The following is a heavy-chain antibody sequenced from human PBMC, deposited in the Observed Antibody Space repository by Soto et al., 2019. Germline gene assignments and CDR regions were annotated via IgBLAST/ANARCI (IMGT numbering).Heavy chain of an antibody. CDR1: GGSISSYY. Sequence: SETLSLTCTVSGGSISSYYWSWIRQPPGKGLEWIGYIYYSGSTNYNPSLKSRVTISVDTSKNQFSLKLSSVTAADTAVYYCARDPGYCSGGSCYRRWAFDIWGQGTMVTVSS. CDR2: IYYSGST. D-gene: IGHD2-15*01. J-gene: IGHJ3*02. CDR3: ARDPGYCSGGSCYRRWAFDI. V-gene: IGHV4-59*01.